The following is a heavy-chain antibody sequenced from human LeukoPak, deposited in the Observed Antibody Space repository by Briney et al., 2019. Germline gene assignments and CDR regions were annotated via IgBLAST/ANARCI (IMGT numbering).Heavy chain of an antibody. Sequence: PSETLSLTCTVSGGSINSSSYYWGWIRQPPGKGLEWIGSIYYSGSTYYNPSLKSRVTISVDTSKNQFSLKLSSVTAADTAVYYCARGRAYSGSPFDYWGQGTLVTVSS. J-gene: IGHJ4*02. CDR3: ARGRAYSGSPFDY. CDR1: GGSINSSSYY. CDR2: IYYSGST. D-gene: IGHD1-26*01. V-gene: IGHV4-39*07.